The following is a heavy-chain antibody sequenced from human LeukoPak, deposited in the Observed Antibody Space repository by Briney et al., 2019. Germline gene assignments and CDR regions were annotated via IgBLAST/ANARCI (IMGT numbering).Heavy chain of an antibody. CDR1: GFTFSSYG. V-gene: IGHV3-30*03. CDR2: ISYDGSNK. CDR3: ATETGPDFDY. Sequence: GGSLRLSCAASGFTFSSYGMHWVRQAPGKGLEWVAVISYDGSNKYYADSVKGRFTISRDNSKNTLYLQMNSLRAEDTAVYYCATETGPDFDYWGQGTLVTVSS. D-gene: IGHD7-27*01. J-gene: IGHJ4*02.